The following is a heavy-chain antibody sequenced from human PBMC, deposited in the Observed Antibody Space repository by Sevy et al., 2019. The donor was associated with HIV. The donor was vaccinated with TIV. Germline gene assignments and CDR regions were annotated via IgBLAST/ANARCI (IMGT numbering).Heavy chain of an antibody. CDR3: ARGGDVDTAMDGV. V-gene: IGHV3-30*04. Sequence: GSLRLSCAASGFTFSSYAMHWVRQAPGKGLEWVAVISYDGSNKYYADSVKGGFTISRENSKNTLYLQMNSLRAEDTAVYYCARGGDVDTAMDGVWGQGTTVTVSS. CDR2: ISYDGSNK. J-gene: IGHJ6*02. CDR1: GFTFSSYA. D-gene: IGHD5-18*01.